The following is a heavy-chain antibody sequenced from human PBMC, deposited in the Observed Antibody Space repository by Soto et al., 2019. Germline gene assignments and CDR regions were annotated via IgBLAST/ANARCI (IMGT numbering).Heavy chain of an antibody. D-gene: IGHD3-22*01. Sequence: ASVKVSSKASGYTFTSYGISWVRQAPGQGLEWMGWISAYNGNTNYAQKLQGRVTMTTDTFTSTAYMELRSLRSDDTAVYYCATGDDSSGFTYYFDYWGQGTLVTVSS. J-gene: IGHJ4*02. CDR2: ISAYNGNT. CDR3: ATGDDSSGFTYYFDY. V-gene: IGHV1-18*04. CDR1: GYTFTSYG.